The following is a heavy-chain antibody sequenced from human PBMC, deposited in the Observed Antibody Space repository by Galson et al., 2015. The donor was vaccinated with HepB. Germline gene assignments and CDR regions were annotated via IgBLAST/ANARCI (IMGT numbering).Heavy chain of an antibody. CDR3: ARDTHWGSEAFDI. D-gene: IGHD7-27*01. V-gene: IGHV1-3*01. CDR1: GYTFTSYA. J-gene: IGHJ3*02. Sequence: SVKVSCKASGYTFTSYAMHWVRQAPGQRLEWMGWINAGNGNTKYSQKFQGRVTITRDTSASTAYMELSSLRSEDTAVYYCARDTHWGSEAFDIWGQGTMVTVSS. CDR2: INAGNGNT.